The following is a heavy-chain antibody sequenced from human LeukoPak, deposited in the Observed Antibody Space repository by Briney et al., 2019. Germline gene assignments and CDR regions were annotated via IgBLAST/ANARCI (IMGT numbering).Heavy chain of an antibody. CDR1: GFTFSDYY. J-gene: IGHJ6*03. V-gene: IGHV3-11*04. CDR2: ISSSGSTI. CDR3: ARDHCSSTSCYTEHYYYYMDV. D-gene: IGHD2-2*02. Sequence: GGSLRLSCAASGFTFSDYYMSWIRQAPGKGLEWVSYISSSGSTIYYADSVKGRFTISRDNAKNSLYLQMNSLRAEDTAVYYCARDHCSSTSCYTEHYYYYMDVWGKGTTVTVSS.